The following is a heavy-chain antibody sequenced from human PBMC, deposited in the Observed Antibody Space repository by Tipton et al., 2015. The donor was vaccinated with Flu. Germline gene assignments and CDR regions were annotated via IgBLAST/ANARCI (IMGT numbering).Heavy chain of an antibody. CDR3: ARGLYVSGSYQRRYFDS. J-gene: IGHJ4*02. CDR2: IYYSGGT. CDR1: GGSISSGGEY. V-gene: IGHV4-31*02. Sequence: GGSISSGGEYWTWIRQHPGKGLEWIASIYYSGGTYYNPSLESRVTMSVDRSKNQFSLKLSSVTAADTAVYYCARGLYVSGSYQRRYFDSWGQGTLVTVSS. D-gene: IGHD3-10*01.